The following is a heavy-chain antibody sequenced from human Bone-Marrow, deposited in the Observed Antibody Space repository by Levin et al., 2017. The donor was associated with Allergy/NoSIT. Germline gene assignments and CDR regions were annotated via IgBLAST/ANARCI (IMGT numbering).Heavy chain of an antibody. J-gene: IGHJ4*02. CDR1: GYSISSGYY. V-gene: IGHV4-38-2*02. CDR3: ARDQGANAFEY. D-gene: IGHD2-8*01. CDR2: VYHSGST. Sequence: GSLRLSCAVSGYSISSGYYWGWIRQPPGKGLEWIGSVYHSGSTYYNPSLKSRVTISVDTSKNQFSLKLSFVTAADTAVYYCARDQGANAFEYWGQGTLVTVSS.